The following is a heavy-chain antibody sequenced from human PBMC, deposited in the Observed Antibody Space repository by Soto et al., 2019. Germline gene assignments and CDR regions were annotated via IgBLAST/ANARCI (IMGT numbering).Heavy chain of an antibody. J-gene: IGHJ4*02. CDR3: ARDAVLLSAIVY. V-gene: IGHV4-31*02. D-gene: IGHD1-26*01. CDR2: IYWTEST. Sequence: QVQLQESGPGLVKPSQTLSVSCTVSGDSFGRGGHYCTWIRKHPGKGLEWIGYIYWTESTSYNSSLKSRVTIAVDRSKNQFDLKLKSVTAAYTAVYFCARDAVLLSAIVYWGQGTMITVSS. CDR1: GDSFGRGGHY.